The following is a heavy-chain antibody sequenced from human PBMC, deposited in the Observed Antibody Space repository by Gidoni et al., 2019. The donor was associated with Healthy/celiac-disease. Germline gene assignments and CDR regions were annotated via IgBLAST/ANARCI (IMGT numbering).Heavy chain of an antibody. J-gene: IGHJ6*04. Sequence: QLQLPASGPGLVEPSETLSLTCTLSGGSISRSSYYWGWTRQPPGKGVEWIGSLYYSGRTYNNPSLKSRDTISVDTSKNQFSLKLSAVTAADTAGYYCARLPPQYYYYYGMDVWGKGTTVTVSS. D-gene: IGHD1-26*01. V-gene: IGHV4-39*01. CDR2: LYYSGRT. CDR3: ARLPPQYYYYYGMDV. CDR1: GGSISRSSYY.